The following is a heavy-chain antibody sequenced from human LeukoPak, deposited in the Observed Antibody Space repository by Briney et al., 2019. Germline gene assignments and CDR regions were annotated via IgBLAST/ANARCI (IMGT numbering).Heavy chain of an antibody. V-gene: IGHV4-59*11. CDR3: ATIKRGNPFGYFDF. D-gene: IGHD3-16*01. J-gene: IGHJ4*02. CDR2: MLDSVTP. Sequence: PSETLSLTCTASGGSFSSHYWGWIRQSPGKGLEWIAYMLDSVTPKDNPSLKSRLTLSADTSKNQFSLRLSYVTAADTAVYYCATIKRGNPFGYFDFWGQGILVTVSS. CDR1: GGSFSSHY.